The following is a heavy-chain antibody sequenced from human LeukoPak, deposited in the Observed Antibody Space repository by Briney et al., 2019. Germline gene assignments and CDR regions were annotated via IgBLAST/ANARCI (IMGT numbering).Heavy chain of an antibody. CDR2: ISIAGDT. CDR1: GFTLTTYD. Sequence: GGSLRLSCAASGFTLTTYDMHWVRQSTGKGLEWVSAISIAGDTFYAGSVKGRFTISRDSAKNSLYLQMNSLRVGDTAVYYCAGGGYGSTWYVFDSWGQGTLVTVSS. CDR3: AGGGYGSTWYVFDS. D-gene: IGHD6-13*01. V-gene: IGHV3-13*04. J-gene: IGHJ4*02.